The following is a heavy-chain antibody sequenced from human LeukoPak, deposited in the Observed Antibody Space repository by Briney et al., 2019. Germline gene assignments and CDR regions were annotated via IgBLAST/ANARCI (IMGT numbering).Heavy chain of an antibody. J-gene: IGHJ4*02. Sequence: GGSLRLSCAASGFTFSTYTFNWVRQAPGKGLEWVSCISGSTKHYADSVKGRFTISRDNAKNSVYLQMNSLRAEDTAVYYCARDTFQPGLIDSWGQGTLVTVSS. CDR2: ISGSTK. CDR3: ARDTFQPGLIDS. CDR1: GFTFSTYT. D-gene: IGHD2-2*01. V-gene: IGHV3-21*01.